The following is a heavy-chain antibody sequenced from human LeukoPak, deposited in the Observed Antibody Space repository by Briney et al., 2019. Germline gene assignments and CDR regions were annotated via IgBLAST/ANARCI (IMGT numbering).Heavy chain of an antibody. CDR2: INPNSGGT. CDR3: ATDYYDSSGYYSVGY. CDR1: GYTFTGYY. V-gene: IGHV1-2*02. D-gene: IGHD3-22*01. J-gene: IGHJ4*02. Sequence: ASVKVSCKASGYTFTGYYMHWVRQAPGQGLEWMGWINPNSGGTNYAQKFQGRVTMTRDTSISTAYMELSRLRSDDTAVYYCATDYYDSSGYYSVGYWGQGTLVTVSS.